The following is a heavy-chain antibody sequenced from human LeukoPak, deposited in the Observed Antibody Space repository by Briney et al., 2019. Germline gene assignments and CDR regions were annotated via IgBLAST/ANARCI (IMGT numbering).Heavy chain of an antibody. CDR1: GGSISSSSYY. Sequence: SETLSLTCTVSGGSISSSSYYWGWIRQPPGKGLEWIGSIYYSGSTYYNPSLKSRVTISVDTSKNQFSLKLTSVTAADTAVYSCARSIGGDCYFDYWGQGTLVTASS. D-gene: IGHD2-21*02. J-gene: IGHJ4*02. V-gene: IGHV4-39*01. CDR2: IYYSGST. CDR3: ARSIGGDCYFDY.